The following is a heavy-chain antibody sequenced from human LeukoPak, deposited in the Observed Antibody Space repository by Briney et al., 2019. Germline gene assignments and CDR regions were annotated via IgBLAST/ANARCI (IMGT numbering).Heavy chain of an antibody. CDR1: VFTSSDSA. Sequence: GGSLRVSCAAPVFTSSDSAMHWVRQAPGKGVEWVAVMSYDESKKFYADSVQGRFTISRDTPKNTMYLQMDSLKAEDTAVYYCAKVGSGSYGAYYYYGMDVWGQGTTVTVSS. J-gene: IGHJ6*02. CDR2: MSYDESKK. D-gene: IGHD3-10*01. CDR3: AKVGSGSYGAYYYYGMDV. V-gene: IGHV3-30*18.